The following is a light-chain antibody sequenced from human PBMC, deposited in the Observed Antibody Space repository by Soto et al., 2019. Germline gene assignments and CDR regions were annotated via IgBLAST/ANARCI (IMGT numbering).Light chain of an antibody. CDR1: QSVSSSY. J-gene: IGKJ1*01. Sequence: EIVLTQSPATLSVSPGERATLSCRASQSVSSSYLAWYQQKPGQAPRLLIYGASSRATGIPDRFSGSGSGTDFTLTISRLEPEDFAVYYCQQYDSSWTFGQGTKVDI. CDR3: QQYDSSWT. CDR2: GAS. V-gene: IGKV3-20*01.